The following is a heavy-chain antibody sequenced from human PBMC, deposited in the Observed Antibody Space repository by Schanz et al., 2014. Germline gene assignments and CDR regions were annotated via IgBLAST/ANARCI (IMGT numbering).Heavy chain of an antibody. J-gene: IGHJ3*02. V-gene: IGHV3-74*01. CDR3: ARKMKLGVYGGKGHDSLDI. Sequence: VQLQESGPGLVKPSQTLSLTCTVSGASISSGGYYWDWIRLLPGKGLVWVARINSVGSNTDYADSVTGRFAISRDNAKNTLYLQMNTLRAEDTAVYYCARKMKLGVYGGKGHDSLDIWGQGTMVTVSS. D-gene: IGHD4-17*01. CDR2: INSVGSNT. CDR1: GASISSGGYY.